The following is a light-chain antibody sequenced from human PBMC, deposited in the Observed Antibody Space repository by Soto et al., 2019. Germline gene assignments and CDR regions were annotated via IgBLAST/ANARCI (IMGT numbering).Light chain of an antibody. CDR1: QSISSW. V-gene: IGKV1-5*01. CDR2: DAS. J-gene: IGKJ1*01. CDR3: QQYNSYSPWT. Sequence: DIQMTQSPSPLSASVGDRVTITCRASQSISSWLAWYQQKPPKAPKLLIYDASSLESGVPSRFSGSGSGTEFTPTISSLQPEDFATYYCQQYNSYSPWTLGQGTKVDIK.